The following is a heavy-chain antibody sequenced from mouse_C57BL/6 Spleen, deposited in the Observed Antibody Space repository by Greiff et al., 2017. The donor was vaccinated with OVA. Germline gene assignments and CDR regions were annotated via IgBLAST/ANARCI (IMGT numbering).Heavy chain of an antibody. Sequence: VQVVESGAELVKPGASVKISCKASGYAFSSYWMNWVKQRPGKGLEWIGQIYPGDGDTNYNGKFKGKATLTADKSSSTAYMQLSSLTSEDSAVYFCARDESITGYFDYWGQGTTLTVSS. V-gene: IGHV1-80*01. CDR1: GYAFSSYW. CDR2: IYPGDGDT. CDR3: ARDESITGYFDY. J-gene: IGHJ2*01. D-gene: IGHD1-1*01.